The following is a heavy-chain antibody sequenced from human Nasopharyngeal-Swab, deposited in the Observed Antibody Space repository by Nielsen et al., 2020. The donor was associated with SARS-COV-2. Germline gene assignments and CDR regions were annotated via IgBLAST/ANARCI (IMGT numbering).Heavy chain of an antibody. CDR2: ISSSGSTI. Sequence: WIRQPPGKGLEWVSYISSSGSTIYYADSVKGRFTISRDNAKSSLYLQMNSLRAEDTAVYYCARRGVVVRGGYYFDYWGQGTLVTVSS. V-gene: IGHV3-11*04. J-gene: IGHJ4*02. D-gene: IGHD2-15*01. CDR3: ARRGVVVRGGYYFDY.